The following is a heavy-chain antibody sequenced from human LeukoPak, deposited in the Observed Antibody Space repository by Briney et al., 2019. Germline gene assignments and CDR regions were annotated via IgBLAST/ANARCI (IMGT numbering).Heavy chain of an antibody. CDR1: GYTFANYG. J-gene: IGHJ4*01. Sequence: ASVKVSCKASGYTFANYGIGWVRQAPGQGLEWMGWTNPFNGNTNNAQNFQGRATVTTDTSTSTAYMELRSLRSDDTAVYYCARDLFPDYYGSGSYSSPTDYWGQGTLVIVSS. V-gene: IGHV1-18*01. CDR2: TNPFNGNT. CDR3: ARDLFPDYYGSGSYSSPTDY. D-gene: IGHD3-10*01.